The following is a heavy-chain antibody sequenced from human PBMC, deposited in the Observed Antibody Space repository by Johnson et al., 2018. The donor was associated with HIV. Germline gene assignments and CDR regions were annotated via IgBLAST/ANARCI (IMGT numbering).Heavy chain of an antibody. V-gene: IGHV3-20*04. J-gene: IGHJ3*02. CDR3: AKDKSLTPDAIDI. CDR2: TSWNRGSI. CDR1: GFTFDDYG. Sequence: VQLVESGGSVVRPGGSLSLSCAASGFTFDDYGMSWVRQAPGKGLEWVSGTSWNRGSIRYADSVKGRFTISRDNAKNSLYLQMNNLRTEDTAFYYCAKDKSLTPDAIDIWGQGTMVTVSS.